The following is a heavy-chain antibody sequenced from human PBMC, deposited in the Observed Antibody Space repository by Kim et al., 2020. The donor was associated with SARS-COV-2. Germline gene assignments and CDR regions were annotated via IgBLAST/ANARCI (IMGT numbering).Heavy chain of an antibody. J-gene: IGHJ4*02. CDR1: GGSISSYY. V-gene: IGHV4-59*08. CDR3: ARHVWSTWGSLYNPGYYFDY. D-gene: IGHD1-20*01. CDR2: IYYSGST. Sequence: SETLSLTCTVSGGSISSYYWSWIRQPPGKGLEWIGYIYYSGSTNYNPSLKSRVTISVDTSKNQFSLKLSSVTAADTAVYYCARHVWSTWGSLYNPGYYFDYWGQGTLVTVSS.